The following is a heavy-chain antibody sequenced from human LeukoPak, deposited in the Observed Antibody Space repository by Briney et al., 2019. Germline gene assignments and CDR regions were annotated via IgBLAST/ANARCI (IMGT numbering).Heavy chain of an antibody. D-gene: IGHD3-10*01. CDR1: GFTFSSYG. Sequence: GGSLRLSCAASGFTFSSYGMSWVRQAPGKRLEWVSAISGSGGATNYADSVKGRFTISRDNSKNTVYLQMNSLRAEDTALYYCAKDRTYFGSGVMDVWGKGTTVTVSS. CDR2: ISGSGGAT. CDR3: AKDRTYFGSGVMDV. V-gene: IGHV3-23*01. J-gene: IGHJ6*04.